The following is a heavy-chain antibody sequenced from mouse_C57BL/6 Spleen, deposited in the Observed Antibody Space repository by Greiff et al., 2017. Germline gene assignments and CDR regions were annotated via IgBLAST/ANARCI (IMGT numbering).Heavy chain of an antibody. CDR2: IWSGGST. CDR3: ARGVYYHYFDY. V-gene: IGHV2-2*01. J-gene: IGHJ2*01. D-gene: IGHD1-1*02. CDR1: GFSLTSYG. Sequence: VQLQQSGPGLVQPSQSLSITCTVSGFSLTSYGVHWVRQSPGKGLEWLGVIWSGGSTDYNAAFISRLSISKDNSKSQVFFKMNSLQADDTAIYYCARGVYYHYFDYWGQGTTLTVSS.